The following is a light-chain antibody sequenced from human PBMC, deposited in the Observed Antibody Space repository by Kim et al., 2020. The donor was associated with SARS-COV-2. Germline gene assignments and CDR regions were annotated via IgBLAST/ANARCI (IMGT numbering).Light chain of an antibody. CDR1: QGITKD. V-gene: IGKV1-17*03. J-gene: IGKJ2*02. CDR2: DVS. CDR3: LEHNHYTCN. Sequence: DIQMTQSPSAVSAFVGDRITITCRASQGITKDLAWFQQKPGKVPKRLIYDVSTLQSGVPSRFSGSGSGTEFTLTISSVQPEDVATYYCLEHNHYTCNFGQGTKLEI.